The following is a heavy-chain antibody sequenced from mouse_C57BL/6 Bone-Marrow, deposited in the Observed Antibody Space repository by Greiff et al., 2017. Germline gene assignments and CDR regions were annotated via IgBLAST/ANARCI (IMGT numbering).Heavy chain of an antibody. J-gene: IGHJ2*01. CDR1: GFTFSSYA. CDR3: AREGANYYGSPFDY. V-gene: IGHV5-4*01. CDR2: ISDGGSYT. Sequence: EVHLVESGGGLVKPGGSLKLSCAASGFTFSSYAMSWVRQTPEKRLEWVATISDGGSYTYYPDNVKGRFTISRDNAKNNLYLQMSHLKSEDTAMYYCAREGANYYGSPFDYWGQGTTLTVSS. D-gene: IGHD1-1*01.